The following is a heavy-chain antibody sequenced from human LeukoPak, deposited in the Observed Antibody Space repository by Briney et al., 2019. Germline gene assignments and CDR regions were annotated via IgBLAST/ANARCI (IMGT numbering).Heavy chain of an antibody. D-gene: IGHD3-22*01. V-gene: IGHV1-18*01. J-gene: IGHJ4*02. CDR2: ISAYNGNT. Sequence: ASVKVSCKASGYTFTSYGISWVRQAPGQGLEWMGWISAYNGNTNYAQKLQGRVTMTTDTSTSTAYMELRSLRSDDTAVYYCARVLWYYYDSSGLRHFDYWGQGTLVTVSS. CDR3: ARVLWYYYDSSGLRHFDY. CDR1: GYTFTSYG.